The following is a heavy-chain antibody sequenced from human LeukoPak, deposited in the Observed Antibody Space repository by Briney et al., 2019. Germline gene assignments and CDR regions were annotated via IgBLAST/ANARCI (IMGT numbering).Heavy chain of an antibody. CDR3: AREGSITMVRGVIDWFDP. CDR1: GGTFSSYA. J-gene: IGHJ5*02. D-gene: IGHD3-10*01. Sequence: GASVKVSCKASGGTFSSYAISWARQAPGQGLEWMGRIIPILGIANYAQKFQGRVTITADKSTSTAYMELSSLRSEDTAVYYCAREGSITMVRGVIDWFDPWGQGTLVTVSS. V-gene: IGHV1-69*04. CDR2: IIPILGIA.